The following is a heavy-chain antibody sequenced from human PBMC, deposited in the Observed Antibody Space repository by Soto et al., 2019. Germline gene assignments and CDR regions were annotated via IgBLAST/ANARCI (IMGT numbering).Heavy chain of an antibody. CDR3: ASPKIAFYDWFDP. Sequence: SETLSLTCTVSGGSISSSSYYWGWIRQPPGKGLEWIGSIYYSGSTYYNPSLKSRVTISVDTSKNQFSLKLSSVTAADTAVYYCASPKIAFYDWFDPWGQGTLVTVSS. D-gene: IGHD3-3*02. V-gene: IGHV4-39*01. CDR2: IYYSGST. J-gene: IGHJ5*02. CDR1: GGSISSSSYY.